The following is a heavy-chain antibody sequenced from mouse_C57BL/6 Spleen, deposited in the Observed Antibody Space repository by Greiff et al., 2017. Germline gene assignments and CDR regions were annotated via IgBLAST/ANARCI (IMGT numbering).Heavy chain of an antibody. J-gene: IGHJ4*01. V-gene: IGHV5-6*01. CDR2: ISSGGSYT. CDR3: ARHDSNWGMDC. D-gene: IGHD2-5*01. Sequence: EVMLVESGGALVKPGGSLKLSCAASGFTFSSYGMSWVRQTPDKRLEWVATISSGGSYTYYPDSVKGRFTISRDNAKNTLYLRMSSLKSEDTAMYYVARHDSNWGMDCGGQGTLVTVSS. CDR1: GFTFSSYG.